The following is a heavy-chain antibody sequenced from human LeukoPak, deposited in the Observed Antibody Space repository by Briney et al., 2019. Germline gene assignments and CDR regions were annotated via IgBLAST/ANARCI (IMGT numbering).Heavy chain of an antibody. CDR2: IYYSGST. Sequence: SETLSLTCTVSGGSISSYYWSWIRRPPGKGLEWIGYIYYSGSTNYNPSLKSRVTISVDTSKNQFSLKLSSVTAADTAVYYCARGAVAAPNFDYWGQGTLVTVSS. CDR1: GGSISSYY. J-gene: IGHJ4*02. CDR3: ARGAVAAPNFDY. V-gene: IGHV4-59*01. D-gene: IGHD6-19*01.